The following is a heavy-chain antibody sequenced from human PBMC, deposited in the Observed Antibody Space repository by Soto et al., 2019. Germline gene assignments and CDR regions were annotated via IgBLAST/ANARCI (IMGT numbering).Heavy chain of an antibody. D-gene: IGHD2-8*01. J-gene: IGHJ6*01. CDR2: INPSGGST. Sequence: ASVKVSCKASGYTFTSYYMHWVRQAPGQGLEWMGIINPSGGSTSYAQKFQGRVTMTRDTSTSTVYMELSSLRSEDTAVYYCARARMAEAESPIYWYYHMGVCGQGNRVAVSS. CDR3: ARARMAEAESPIYWYYHMGV. CDR1: GYTFTSYY. V-gene: IGHV1-46*01.